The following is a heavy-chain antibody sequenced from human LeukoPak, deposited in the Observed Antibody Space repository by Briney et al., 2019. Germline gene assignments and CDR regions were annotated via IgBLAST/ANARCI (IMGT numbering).Heavy chain of an antibody. Sequence: GESLKISCKGSGYSFTSYWIGWVRQMPGKGLEWMGIIYPGDSDTRYSPSFQGQVTISAGKSISTAYLQWSSLKASDTAMYYCARLGGSGSYLRWFDPWGQGTLVTVSS. D-gene: IGHD3-10*01. J-gene: IGHJ5*02. CDR3: ARLGGSGSYLRWFDP. CDR2: IYPGDSDT. CDR1: GYSFTSYW. V-gene: IGHV5-51*01.